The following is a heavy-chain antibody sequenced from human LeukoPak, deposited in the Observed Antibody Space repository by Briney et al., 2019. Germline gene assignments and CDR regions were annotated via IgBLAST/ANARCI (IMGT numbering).Heavy chain of an antibody. CDR1: GGSFSGYY. CDR2: INHSGST. D-gene: IGHD5-18*01. Sequence: SETLSLTCAVYGGSFSGYYWSWIRQPPGKGLEWIGEINHSGSTNYNPSLKSRVTISVDTSKNQFSLKLSSVTAADTAVYYCARGPPKRGYSYGSHHSNDYWGQGTLVTVSS. CDR3: ARGPPKRGYSYGSHHSNDY. J-gene: IGHJ4*02. V-gene: IGHV4-34*01.